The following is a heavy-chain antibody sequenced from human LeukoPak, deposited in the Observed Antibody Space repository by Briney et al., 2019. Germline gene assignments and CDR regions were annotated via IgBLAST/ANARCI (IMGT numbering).Heavy chain of an antibody. D-gene: IGHD3-10*01. J-gene: IGHJ4*02. CDR3: ARVLLDYYGSGSYSAI. CDR1: GGSMSSRNW. CDR2: IHHSGST. Sequence: SGTLSLTCAVSGGSMSSRNWWSWVRQPPEKGLEWIGEIHHSGSTNYNPSLKSRVTISIDKSKNQFSLKLNSVTAADTAVYYCARVLLDYYGSGSYSAIWGQGTLVTVSS. V-gene: IGHV4-4*02.